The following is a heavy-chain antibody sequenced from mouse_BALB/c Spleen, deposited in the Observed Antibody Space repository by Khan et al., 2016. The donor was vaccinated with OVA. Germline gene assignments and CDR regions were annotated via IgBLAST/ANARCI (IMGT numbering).Heavy chain of an antibody. V-gene: IGHV1-4*01. CDR2: INPSNGYT. D-gene: IGHD2-14*01. J-gene: IGHJ3*01. Sequence: VQLVESGAELARPGASVKMSCKASGYTFTSYTIHWIKKRPGQGLEWIGYINPSNGYTNYNQKFKDKATLTTDKSSPTAYLQLSSLTSDDSAVYNCVRDGAYHRNDGWFAYWSQGTLVTVSA. CDR3: VRDGAYHRNDGWFAY. CDR1: GYTFTSYT.